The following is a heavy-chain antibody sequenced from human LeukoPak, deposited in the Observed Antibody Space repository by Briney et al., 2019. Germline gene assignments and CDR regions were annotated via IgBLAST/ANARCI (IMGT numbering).Heavy chain of an antibody. CDR3: ARPPGRSSGYQCYFDL. CDR1: GFTFSSYE. V-gene: IGHV3-48*03. D-gene: IGHD3-22*01. CDR2: ISSTGSTI. Sequence: GGSLRLSCAASGFTFSSYEMNWVRQTPGKGLEWVSYISSTGSTIYYADCVKGRFTISRDNGKNSLYLQMNSLRAEDTAVYYCARPPGRSSGYQCYFDLWGRGTLVTVSS. J-gene: IGHJ2*01.